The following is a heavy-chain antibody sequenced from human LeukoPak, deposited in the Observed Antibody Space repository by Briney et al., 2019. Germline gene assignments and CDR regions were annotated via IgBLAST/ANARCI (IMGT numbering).Heavy chain of an antibody. CDR3: ARSYNHYFYGMDV. CDR2: ISISSSHI. V-gene: IGHV3-21*01. CDR1: GFTISEYT. D-gene: IGHD1-14*01. J-gene: IGHJ6*02. Sequence: PGGSLRLSCVASGFTISEYTMNWVRQAPGKGREWVSSISISSSHIYYTGSLRGRFTISRDNAKDSLYLQMNSLRAEDTAVYYCARSYNHYFYGMDVWGQGTTVTVAS.